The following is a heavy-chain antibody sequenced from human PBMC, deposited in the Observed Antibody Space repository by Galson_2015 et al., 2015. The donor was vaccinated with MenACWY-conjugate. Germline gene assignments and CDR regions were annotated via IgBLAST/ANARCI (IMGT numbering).Heavy chain of an antibody. Sequence: SLRLSCAASGFTFSSYSMNWVRQAPGKGLEWVAVIWYDGSNKYYADSVKGRFTISRDNSKNTLYLQMNSLRAEDTAVYYCATKGDYGGNSPMGYYYGMDVWGQGTTVTVSS. CDR2: IWYDGSNK. J-gene: IGHJ6*02. V-gene: IGHV3-33*08. CDR3: ATKGDYGGNSPMGYYYGMDV. D-gene: IGHD4-23*01. CDR1: GFTFSSYS.